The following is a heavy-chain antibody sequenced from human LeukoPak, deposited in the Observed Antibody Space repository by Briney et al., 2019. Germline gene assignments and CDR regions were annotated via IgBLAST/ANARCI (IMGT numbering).Heavy chain of an antibody. CDR2: IRGSGGST. V-gene: IGHV3-23*01. D-gene: IGHD3-22*01. J-gene: IGHJ4*02. Sequence: GGSLRLSCAASGFTFSSYTMSWDRQAPGKGLEWVSVIRGSGGSTYYADSVKGRFTISRDNSKNTLYLQMNSLRAEDSAVYYCAKGSSSRYYYDSSGYYSDYWGQGTLVTVPS. CDR3: AKGSSSRYYYDSSGYYSDY. CDR1: GFTFSSYT.